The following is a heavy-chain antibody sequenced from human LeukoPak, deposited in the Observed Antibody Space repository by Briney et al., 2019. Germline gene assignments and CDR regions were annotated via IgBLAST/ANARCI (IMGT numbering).Heavy chain of an antibody. CDR2: IRSDGYHT. CDR1: GFTFSDYY. D-gene: IGHD1-26*01. V-gene: IGHV3-30*02. CDR3: AKPSGSGVDY. Sequence: GGSLRLSCAASGFTFSDYYMSWIRQAPGKGLEWVAFIRSDGYHTYYADFVKGRFTITRDNSKNTLYLQMNSLRVEDMAVYYCAKPSGSGVDYWGRGTRVTVSS. J-gene: IGHJ4*02.